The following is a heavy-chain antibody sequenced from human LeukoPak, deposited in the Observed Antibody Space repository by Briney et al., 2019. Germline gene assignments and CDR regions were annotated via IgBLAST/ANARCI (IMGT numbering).Heavy chain of an antibody. CDR1: GFTFSSYF. CDR3: ARDQIGSSSDY. Sequence: GGSLRLSCAASGFTFSSYFMNWVHQAPGKGLEWVSYISYSTSTMYYADSVKGRFTISRDNAKNSLYLQMNSLRAEDTAVYYCARDQIGSSSDYWGQGTLVTVSS. CDR2: ISYSTSTM. D-gene: IGHD6-13*01. J-gene: IGHJ4*02. V-gene: IGHV3-48*04.